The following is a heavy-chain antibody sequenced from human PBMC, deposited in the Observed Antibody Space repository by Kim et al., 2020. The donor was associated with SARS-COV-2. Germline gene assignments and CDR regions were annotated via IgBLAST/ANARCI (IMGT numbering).Heavy chain of an antibody. V-gene: IGHV1-8*01. D-gene: IGHD3-10*01. CDR1: GYTFTSYD. J-gene: IGHJ5*02. CDR2: MNPNSGNT. CDR3: ARLFGFGELYDGWFDP. Sequence: ASVKVSCKASGYTFTSYDINWVRQATGQGLEWMGWMNPNSGNTGYAQKFQGRVTMTRNTSISTAYMELSSLRSEDTAVYYCARLFGFGELYDGWFDPWGQGTLVTVSS.